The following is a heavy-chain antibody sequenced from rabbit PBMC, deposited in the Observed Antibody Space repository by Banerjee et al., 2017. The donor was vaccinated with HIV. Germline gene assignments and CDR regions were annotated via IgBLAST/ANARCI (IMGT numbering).Heavy chain of an antibody. Sequence: QSLEESGGDLVKPGASLTLTCTASGFSFSTTYWIGWVRQAPGKGLEWITFISTGDGNTYYASWAKGRFTISKTSSPTVDLKMTSLTVADTATYFCARELWDDRNLWGQGTLVTVS. D-gene: IGHD4-2*01. V-gene: IGHV1S40*01. J-gene: IGHJ4*01. CDR1: GFSFSTTYW. CDR3: ARELWDDRNL. CDR2: ISTGDGNT.